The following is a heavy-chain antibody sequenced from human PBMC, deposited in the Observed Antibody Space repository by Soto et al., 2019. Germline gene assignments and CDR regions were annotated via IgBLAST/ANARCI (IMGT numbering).Heavy chain of an antibody. J-gene: IGHJ4*02. CDR3: VRGRGGD. CDR1: GFTFSDYY. V-gene: IGHV3-11*06. Sequence: GGSLRLSCPASGFTFSDYYMTWIRQAPGKGLEWISYISNSGTYTNYADSVKGRFTISRDNAKNSLYLRMTGLRAEDTAVYYCVRGRGGDWGQGTLVTVSS. CDR2: ISNSGTYT. D-gene: IGHD3-10*01.